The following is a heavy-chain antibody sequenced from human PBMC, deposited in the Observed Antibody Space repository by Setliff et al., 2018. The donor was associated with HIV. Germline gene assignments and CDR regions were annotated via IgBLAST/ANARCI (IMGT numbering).Heavy chain of an antibody. V-gene: IGHV3-23*01. CDR3: AKDPPTWRWLFDY. Sequence: LRLSCAASGITFSCYSMSWVRQAPGKGLEWVSAISPTGTCTYYADSVRGRFTISRDNSKNTLYLQMNSLRPEDTAVYYCAKDPPTWRWLFDYWGQGTLVTVSS. J-gene: IGHJ4*02. CDR1: GITFSCYS. D-gene: IGHD5-12*01. CDR2: ISPTGTCT.